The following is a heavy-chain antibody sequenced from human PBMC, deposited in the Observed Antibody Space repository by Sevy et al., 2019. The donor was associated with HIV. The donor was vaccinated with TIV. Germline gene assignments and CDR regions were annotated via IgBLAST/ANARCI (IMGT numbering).Heavy chain of an antibody. D-gene: IGHD5-12*01. CDR1: GGSFSGYY. Sequence: SETLSLTCAVYGGSFSGYYWSWIRQPPGKGLEWIGEINHSGSTNYNPSLKSLVTISVDTSKNQFSLKLSSVTAADTAVYYCARVGGYDDFDYWGQGTLVTVSS. CDR2: INHSGST. J-gene: IGHJ4*02. CDR3: ARVGGYDDFDY. V-gene: IGHV4-34*01.